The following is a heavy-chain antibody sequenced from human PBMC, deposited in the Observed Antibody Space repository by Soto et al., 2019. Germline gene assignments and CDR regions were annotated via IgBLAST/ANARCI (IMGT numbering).Heavy chain of an antibody. CDR3: ARPRASY. CDR1: PGSLSGYY. D-gene: IGHD6-6*01. V-gene: IGHV4-34*01. Sequence: SETLSLTCGVSPGSLSGYYWSWIRQPPGKGLEWIGEINHSGGTNYNPSLKSRVTISVDTSKNQFSLKLNSVTAADTAVYFCARPRASYWGQGTLVTVSS. CDR2: INHSGGT. J-gene: IGHJ4*02.